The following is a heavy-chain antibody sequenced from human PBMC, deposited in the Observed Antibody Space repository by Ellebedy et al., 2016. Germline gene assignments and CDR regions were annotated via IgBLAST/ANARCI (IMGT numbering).Heavy chain of an antibody. CDR1: GFTFSSYA. Sequence: GGSLRLSCAASGFTFSSYAMHWVRQAPGKGLEWVAVISYDGSNKYYADSVKGRFTISRDNSKNTLYLQMNSPRAEDTAVYYCARGVAVAGHFDYWGQGTLVTVSS. J-gene: IGHJ4*02. CDR3: ARGVAVAGHFDY. CDR2: ISYDGSNK. D-gene: IGHD6-19*01. V-gene: IGHV3-30-3*01.